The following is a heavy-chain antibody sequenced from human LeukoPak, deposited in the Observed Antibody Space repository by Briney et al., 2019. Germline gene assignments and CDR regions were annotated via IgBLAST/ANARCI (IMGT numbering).Heavy chain of an antibody. CDR3: AKDAQRGFDYSNSLEH. V-gene: IGHV3-33*06. Sequence: GGSLRLSCAASGFTFSHYGMHWVRQPPGKGLEWVAVIWSDGSNKFYADSVKGRFTISRDNFKNTVFLQMNSLRTGDTALYYYAKDAQRGFDYSNSLEHWGQGSLVTVSS. CDR1: GFTFSHYG. J-gene: IGHJ4*01. D-gene: IGHD4-11*01. CDR2: IWSDGSNK.